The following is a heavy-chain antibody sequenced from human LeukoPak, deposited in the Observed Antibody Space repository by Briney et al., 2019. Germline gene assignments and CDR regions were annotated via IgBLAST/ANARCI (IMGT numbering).Heavy chain of an antibody. V-gene: IGHV1-8*01. CDR2: MSPNSGNT. CDR1: GYTFIGYD. Sequence: ASVKVSCTASGYTFIGYDINWVRQATGQGLEWMGWMSPNSGNTGYAQKFQGRITMTKSTSISTAYMELSDLESEDTAVYYCARTPPDYGIDYWGQGTLATVSS. CDR3: ARTPPDYGIDY. D-gene: IGHD4-17*01. J-gene: IGHJ4*02.